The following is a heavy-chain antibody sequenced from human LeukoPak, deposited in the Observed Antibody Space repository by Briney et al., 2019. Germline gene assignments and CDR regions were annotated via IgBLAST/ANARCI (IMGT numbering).Heavy chain of an antibody. CDR2: ISSSSSTI. CDR1: GFTFSSYS. CDR3: ARDHFYYDSSGYRIYYFDY. Sequence: GGSLRLSCAASGFTFSSYSMNWVRQAPGKGLEWVSYISSSSSTIYYADPVKGRFTISRDNAKNSLYLQMNSLRAEDTAVYYCARDHFYYDSSGYRIYYFDYWGQGTLVTVSS. J-gene: IGHJ4*02. D-gene: IGHD3-22*01. V-gene: IGHV3-48*01.